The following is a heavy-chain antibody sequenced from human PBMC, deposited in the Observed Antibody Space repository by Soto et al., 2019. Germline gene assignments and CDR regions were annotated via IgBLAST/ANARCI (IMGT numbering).Heavy chain of an antibody. CDR3: ARESEDLTSNFDY. CDR2: ISSTTNYI. Sequence: GGSLRLYCAASRFTFTRYSMNWVRQAPVMGLESVSSISSTTNYIYYGDSVKGLFTISRDNAKNSLYLAMNSLRAEDTAVYYCARESEDLTSNFDYWGQGTLVSVSS. V-gene: IGHV3-21*06. J-gene: IGHJ4*02. CDR1: RFTFTRYS.